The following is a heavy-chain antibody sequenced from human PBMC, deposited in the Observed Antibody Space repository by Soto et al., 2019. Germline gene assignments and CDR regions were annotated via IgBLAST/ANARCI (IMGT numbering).Heavy chain of an antibody. CDR2: IYPGDSDT. J-gene: IGHJ3*02. CDR1: GYTFSNYW. V-gene: IGHV5-51*03. CDR3: ARRRDGGSYNAFDI. D-gene: IGHD1-26*01. Sequence: EVQLVQSGAEVKKPGESLKISCKGSGYTFSNYWIDWVRQMPGKGLEWMGIIYPGDSDTRYSPSFQGQVTISVDKSITTAYLQWSSPKASDAAMYYCARRRDGGSYNAFDIWGQGTMVTVSS.